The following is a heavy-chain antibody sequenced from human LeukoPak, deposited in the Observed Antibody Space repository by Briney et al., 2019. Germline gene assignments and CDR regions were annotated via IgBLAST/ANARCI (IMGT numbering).Heavy chain of an antibody. CDR1: GGTFRSYA. D-gene: IGHD6-13*01. J-gene: IGHJ4*02. CDR3: ARDKIAAAGNFDY. V-gene: IGHV1-69*04. Sequence: SVRVSCKVSGGTFRSYAISWVRQAPGQGLEWMGRIIPILGIANYAQKFQGRVTITADKSTSTAYMELSSLRSEDTAVYYCARDKIAAAGNFDYWGQGTLVTVSS. CDR2: IIPILGIA.